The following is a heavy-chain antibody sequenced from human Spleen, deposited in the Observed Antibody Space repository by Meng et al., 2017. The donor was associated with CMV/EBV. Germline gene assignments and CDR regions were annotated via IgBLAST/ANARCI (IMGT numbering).Heavy chain of an antibody. CDR2: IYHIGNT. Sequence: SETLSLTCAVSGGSITSSTWWSWVRQPPGKGLEWVGDIYHIGNTNYNPSLKSRVTVSIDQARNEFSLTLTSVTAADTAVYYCASVLTLEKRYFDFWGQGTLVTVSS. CDR3: ASVLTLEKRYFDF. D-gene: IGHD3-3*01. J-gene: IGHJ4*02. CDR1: GGSITSSTW. V-gene: IGHV4-4*02.